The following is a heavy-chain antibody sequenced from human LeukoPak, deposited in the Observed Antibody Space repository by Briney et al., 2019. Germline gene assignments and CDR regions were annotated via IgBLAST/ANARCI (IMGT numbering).Heavy chain of an antibody. D-gene: IGHD6-13*01. V-gene: IGHV3-21*01. CDR3: AKDIIAAAAIGPFDY. CDR2: ISSSSSYI. J-gene: IGHJ4*02. CDR1: GFTFSTFG. Sequence: GGSLRLSCAASGFTFSTFGMNWVRQAPGKGLEWVSFISSSSSYIYYADSVKGRFTISRDNSKNTLYLQMNSLRAEDTAVYYCAKDIIAAAAIGPFDYWGQGTLVTVSS.